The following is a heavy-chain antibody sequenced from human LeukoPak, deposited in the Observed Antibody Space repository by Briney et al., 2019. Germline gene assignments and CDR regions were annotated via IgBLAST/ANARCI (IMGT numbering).Heavy chain of an antibody. CDR2: ISYDGSGK. Sequence: GGSLRLSCAASGFTFSGYGIHRVRQAPGKGLEWVAAISYDGSGKYYTDSVKGRFTISRDNSKNTLYLQMSSLRTEDTAVYYCAKDWRWHEPIYGMNVWGQGTTVTVSS. CDR3: AKDWRWHEPIYGMNV. CDR1: GFTFSGYG. V-gene: IGHV3-30*18. J-gene: IGHJ6*02. D-gene: IGHD5-24*01.